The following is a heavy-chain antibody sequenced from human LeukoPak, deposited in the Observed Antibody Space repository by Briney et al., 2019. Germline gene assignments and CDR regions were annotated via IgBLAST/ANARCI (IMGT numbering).Heavy chain of an antibody. J-gene: IGHJ4*02. Sequence: GASLRLSCAVSGFALYSHAMTWVRQAPGKGLEWVSAISTSGRDKYYADSVKGRFTISKDNSKNTVYLQMNTLRADDTALYLCARNAYNWGGADYWGQGILVTVSS. D-gene: IGHD5-24*01. V-gene: IGHV3-23*01. CDR1: GFALYSHA. CDR3: ARNAYNWGGADY. CDR2: ISTSGRDK.